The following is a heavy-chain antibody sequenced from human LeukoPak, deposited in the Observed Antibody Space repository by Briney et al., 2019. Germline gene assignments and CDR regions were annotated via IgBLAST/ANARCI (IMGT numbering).Heavy chain of an antibody. Sequence: SETLSLTCTVSGGSISSSSYYWGWIRQPPGKGLEWIGSIYYSGSTYYNPSLKSRVTISVDTSKNQFSLKLSSVTAADTAVYYSASPPVAHCSGGSCYHDAFDIWGQGTMVTVSS. CDR1: GGSISSSSYY. V-gene: IGHV4-39*07. CDR2: IYYSGST. CDR3: ASPPVAHCSGGSCYHDAFDI. J-gene: IGHJ3*02. D-gene: IGHD2-15*01.